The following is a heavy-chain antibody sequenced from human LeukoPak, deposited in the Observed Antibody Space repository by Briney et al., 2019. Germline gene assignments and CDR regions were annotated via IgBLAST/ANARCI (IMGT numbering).Heavy chain of an antibody. CDR3: ARSAIDAFDI. CDR1: GGSISSYY. CDR2: IYNSGST. J-gene: IGHJ3*02. V-gene: IGHV4-59*08. D-gene: IGHD6-25*01. Sequence: SETLSLTCTVSGGSISSYYWSWIRQPPGKGLECIGYIYNSGSTNYNPSLKSRVSISVDTSKNQFSLKLSSVTAADTAVYYCARSAIDAFDIWGQGTVVTVSS.